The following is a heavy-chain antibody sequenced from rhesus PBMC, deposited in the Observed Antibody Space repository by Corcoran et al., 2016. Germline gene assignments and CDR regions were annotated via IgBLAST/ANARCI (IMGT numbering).Heavy chain of an antibody. J-gene: IGHJ4*01. CDR1: GYSFTTYG. D-gene: IGHD5-12*01. Sequence: QVRLGQSGPEVKQPGASVRVSCKASGYSFTTYGLNWVRQAPGQGLESMGSMNSLAGDPTCARGFADRFVFSMDTSVSTVYLQISSLKGEDTAVYYCVGSTWIQLQGFDYWGQGVLVTVSS. CDR2: MNSLAGDP. CDR3: VGSTWIQLQGFDY. V-gene: IGHV7-193*02.